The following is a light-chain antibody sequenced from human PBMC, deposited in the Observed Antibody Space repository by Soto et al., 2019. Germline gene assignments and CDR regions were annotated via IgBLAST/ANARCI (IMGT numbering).Light chain of an antibody. CDR3: TSYTSSGTLYV. J-gene: IGLJ1*01. Sequence: QSALTQPPSASGSPGQSVTISCTGTSSDVGRYNYVSWYQQHPDKAPKLMIYEVNKRPSGVPDRFSGSKSGNTASLTISGLQAEDEADYYCTSYTSSGTLYVFGTGTKVTVL. V-gene: IGLV2-8*01. CDR2: EVN. CDR1: SSDVGRYNY.